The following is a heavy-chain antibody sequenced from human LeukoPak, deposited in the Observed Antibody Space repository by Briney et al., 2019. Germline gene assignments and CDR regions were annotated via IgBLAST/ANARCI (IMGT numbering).Heavy chain of an antibody. CDR3: AADSEGSYGYYYYGMDV. D-gene: IGHD5-18*01. Sequence: ASVKVSCKASGYTFTGYYMHWVRQAPGQGLEWMGWINPNSGGTNYAQKFQGRVTMTRDTSISTAYMELSSLRSEDTAVYYCAADSEGSYGYYYYGMDVWGQGTTVTVSS. V-gene: IGHV1-2*02. J-gene: IGHJ6*02. CDR2: INPNSGGT. CDR1: GYTFTGYY.